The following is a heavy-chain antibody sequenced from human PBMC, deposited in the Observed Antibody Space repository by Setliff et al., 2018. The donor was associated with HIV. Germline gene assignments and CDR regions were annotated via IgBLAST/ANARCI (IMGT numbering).Heavy chain of an antibody. J-gene: IGHJ6*03. Sequence: ASETLSLTCTVSGGSISSSSYYWGWIRQPPGKGLQWIGSIYYRGSTYYNPSLKSRVTISVDTSKNQFSLKLRSVTAADTALYYCARGRYRSRWYASDHYYIDVWGKGTTVTVS. D-gene: IGHD6-13*01. CDR1: GGSISSSSYY. V-gene: IGHV4-39*01. CDR3: ARGRYRSRWYASDHYYIDV. CDR2: IYYRGST.